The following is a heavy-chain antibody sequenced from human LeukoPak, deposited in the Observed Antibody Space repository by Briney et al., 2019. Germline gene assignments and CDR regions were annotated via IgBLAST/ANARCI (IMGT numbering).Heavy chain of an antibody. J-gene: IGHJ4*02. V-gene: IGHV1-18*04. CDR1: GYRFTSYW. D-gene: IGHD5-18*01. Sequence: RGESLKISCKGSGYRFTSYWIGWVRQARGQGLEWMGWISGYNGNTKYVQKFQGRVTMTTDTSTSTAYMELSRLRSDDTAVYYCARLIQLWSGVDYWGQGTLVTVSS. CDR2: ISGYNGNT. CDR3: ARLIQLWSGVDY.